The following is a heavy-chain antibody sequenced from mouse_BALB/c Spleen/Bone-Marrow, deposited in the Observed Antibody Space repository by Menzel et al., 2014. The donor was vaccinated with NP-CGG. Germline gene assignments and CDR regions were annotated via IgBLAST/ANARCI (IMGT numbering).Heavy chain of an antibody. Sequence: EVKLVESGGGLVQPGGSLRISCATSGFTFTDSYMNWVRQPPGKELEWLAFIRNKANGYTTEYSASVKGRFTISRDNTQCILYLQMSAQRPEDSATYCRAREMGWLLFDSLCQGTTLTGTS. D-gene: IGHD1-1*02. CDR2: IRNKANGYTT. V-gene: IGHV7-3*02. CDR1: GFTFTDSY. CDR3: AREMGWLLFDS. J-gene: IGHJ2*01.